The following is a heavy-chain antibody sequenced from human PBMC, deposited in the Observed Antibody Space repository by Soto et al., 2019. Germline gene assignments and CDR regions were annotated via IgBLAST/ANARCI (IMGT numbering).Heavy chain of an antibody. CDR2: IYYSGST. CDR1: GGSVSSGSYY. V-gene: IGHV4-61*01. Sequence: QVQLQESGPGLVKPSETLSLTCTVSGGSVSSGSYYWSWIRQPPGKGLEWIGYIYYSGSTNYNPAHKSRVTISVDPSKNQFSLKLSSVTAADTAVYYCARGIEGWYQGRYYYGMDVWGQGTTVTVSS. J-gene: IGHJ6*02. CDR3: ARGIEGWYQGRYYYGMDV. D-gene: IGHD6-19*01.